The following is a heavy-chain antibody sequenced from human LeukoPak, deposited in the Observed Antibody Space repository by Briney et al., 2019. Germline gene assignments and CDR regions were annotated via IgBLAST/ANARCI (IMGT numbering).Heavy chain of an antibody. CDR1: GGSISSSSYY. V-gene: IGHV4-39*07. CDR2: INHSGST. D-gene: IGHD3-16*02. Sequence: SETLSLTCTVSGGSISSSSYYWGWIRQPPGKGLEWIGEINHSGSTNYNPSLKSRVTISVDTSKNQFSLKLSSVTAADTAVYYCARGSYDYVWGSYRYPFDYWGQGTLVTVSS. J-gene: IGHJ4*02. CDR3: ARGSYDYVWGSYRYPFDY.